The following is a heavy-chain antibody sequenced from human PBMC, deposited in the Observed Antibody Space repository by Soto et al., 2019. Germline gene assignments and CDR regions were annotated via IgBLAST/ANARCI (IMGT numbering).Heavy chain of an antibody. V-gene: IGHV3-30-3*01. CDR1: GFTFSSYA. CDR2: ISYDGSNK. J-gene: IGHJ6*02. CDR3: AREVSYYDGMDV. Sequence: QVQLVESGGGVVQPGRSLRLSCAASGFTFSSYAMHWVRQAPGKGLEWVAVISYDGSNKYYADSVKGRFTISRDNSKNTLYLQMNSLRAEDTAVYYCAREVSYYDGMDVWGQGTTVTVSS.